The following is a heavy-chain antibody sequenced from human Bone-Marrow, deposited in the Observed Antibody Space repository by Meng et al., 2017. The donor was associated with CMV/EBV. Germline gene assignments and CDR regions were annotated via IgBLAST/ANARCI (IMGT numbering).Heavy chain of an antibody. V-gene: IGHV3-30*03. CDR3: AREALTYYYDSSPLYGMDV. Sequence: GGSLRLSCAASGFTFSSYWMHWVRQAPGKGLEWVAVISYDGSNKYYADSVKGRFTISRDNSKNTLYLQMNSLRAEDTAVYYCAREALTYYYDSSPLYGMDVWGQGTTVTVSS. D-gene: IGHD3-22*01. CDR1: GFTFSSYW. J-gene: IGHJ6*02. CDR2: ISYDGSNK.